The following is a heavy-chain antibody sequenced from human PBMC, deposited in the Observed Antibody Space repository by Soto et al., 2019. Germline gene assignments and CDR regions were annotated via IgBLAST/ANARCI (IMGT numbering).Heavy chain of an antibody. CDR1: GGSFSTYG. CDR2: IIPKFGTT. Sequence: QVQLVQSGAEVKKPGSSVKVSCKASGGSFSTYGINWVRLAPGQGLEWMGGIIPKFGTTNYAQKFLGRVTITADESTNTAYMELNYLRSEDTAVYFCARELDPYYGGNSLSLEYWGQGTLVTVSS. J-gene: IGHJ4*02. D-gene: IGHD4-17*01. V-gene: IGHV1-69*13. CDR3: ARELDPYYGGNSLSLEY.